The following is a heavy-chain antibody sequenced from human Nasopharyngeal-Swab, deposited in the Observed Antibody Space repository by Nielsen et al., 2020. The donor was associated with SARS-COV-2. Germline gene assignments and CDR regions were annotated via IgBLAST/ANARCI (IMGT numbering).Heavy chain of an antibody. CDR1: GFTVSSNY. CDR2: ISSSYDYT. CDR3: ARLRSGTYGGDY. D-gene: IGHD1-26*01. J-gene: IGHJ4*02. Sequence: GGSLRLSCAASGFTVSSNYMTWIRQAPGKGLEWVSYISSSYDYTNYADSVKGRFTISRDNAKNSLYLQMNSLRADDTAVYYCARLRSGTYGGDYWGQGALVTVSS. V-gene: IGHV3-11*06.